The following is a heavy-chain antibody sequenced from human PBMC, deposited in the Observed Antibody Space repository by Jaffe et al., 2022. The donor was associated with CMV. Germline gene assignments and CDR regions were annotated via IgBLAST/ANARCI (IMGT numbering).Heavy chain of an antibody. Sequence: EVQLVQSGGEVRKTGESLRISCKDSGDSFTSQWISWVRQMPGKGLEWMGRIDPRDSSTDYSPSFQGHVTISADKSKSTAYLQWSSLKASDSAMYYCARLSYYYDGSRSYWFFDLWGRGTLVTVSS. D-gene: IGHD3-22*01. V-gene: IGHV5-10-1*03. CDR2: IDPRDSST. CDR3: ARLSYYYDGSRSYWFFDL. J-gene: IGHJ2*01. CDR1: GDSFTSQW.